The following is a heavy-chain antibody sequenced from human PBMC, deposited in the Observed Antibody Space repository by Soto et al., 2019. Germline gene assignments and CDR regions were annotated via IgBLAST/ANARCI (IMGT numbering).Heavy chain of an antibody. V-gene: IGHV4-4*02. Sequence: SETLSLTCDVSGDSTRSGYWWTWLRRPPGRGLEWIGEVNHSGTSNYNPSLKSRVTISVDTSKNQFSLKLSSVTAADTAVYFCARGMGTIFGVVIADDAFDICGQGTMVTVSS. CDR1: GDSTRSGYW. CDR3: ARGMGTIFGVVIADDAFDI. J-gene: IGHJ3*02. D-gene: IGHD3-3*01. CDR2: VNHSGTS.